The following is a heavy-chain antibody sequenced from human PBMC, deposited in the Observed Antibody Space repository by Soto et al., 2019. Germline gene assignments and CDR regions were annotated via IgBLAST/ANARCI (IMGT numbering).Heavy chain of an antibody. D-gene: IGHD2-2*01. V-gene: IGHV4-34*01. CDR3: ARRRGRAVVVPAARGYYGMDV. CDR2: INHSGST. CDR1: GGSFSGYY. J-gene: IGHJ6*02. Sequence: AETLSLTCAVYGGSFSGYYWSWVRQPPGKGLEWIGEINHSGSTNYNPSLKSRVTISVDTSKNQFSLKLSSVTAADTAVYYCARRRGRAVVVPAARGYYGMDVWGQGTTVTVSS.